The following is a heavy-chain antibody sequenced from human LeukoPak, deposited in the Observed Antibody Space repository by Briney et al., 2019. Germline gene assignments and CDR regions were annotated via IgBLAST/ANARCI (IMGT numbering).Heavy chain of an antibody. V-gene: IGHV3-33*03. CDR1: GFTFSSYG. D-gene: IGHD3-10*01. J-gene: IGHJ4*02. Sequence: PGGSLRLSCAASGFTFSSYGMHWVRQAPGKGLEWVAVIWYDGSNKYYADSVEGRFTISRDNSKNTLYLQMNSLRAEDTAVYYCAKDSTPTDYHGSAADHWGQGTLVTESS. CDR2: IWYDGSNK. CDR3: AKDSTPTDYHGSAADH.